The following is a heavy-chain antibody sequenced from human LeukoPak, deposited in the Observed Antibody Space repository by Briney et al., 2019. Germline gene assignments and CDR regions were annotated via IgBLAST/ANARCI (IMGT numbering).Heavy chain of an antibody. CDR1: GFTFSSYA. CDR2: ISGSGGST. V-gene: IGHV3-23*01. D-gene: IGHD4-23*01. J-gene: IGHJ1*01. Sequence: AGGSLRLSCAASGFTFSSYAMSWVRQAPGKGLEWVSAISGSGGSTYYADSVKGRFTISRDNSKNTLYLQMNSLRAEDTAVYYCAKDGGNSIGAEYFQHWGQGTLVTVSS. CDR3: AKDGGNSIGAEYFQH.